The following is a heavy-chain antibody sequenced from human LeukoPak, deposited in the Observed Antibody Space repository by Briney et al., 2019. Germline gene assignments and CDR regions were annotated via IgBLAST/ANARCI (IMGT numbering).Heavy chain of an antibody. D-gene: IGHD6-13*01. J-gene: IGHJ3*02. CDR2: INPTVGDT. Sequence: ASVKVSCKASGYTLTSYYMHWVRQAPGQGLEWMGIINPTVGDTIYAQKFQGRVTMARDMSTSTVYMELSSLKSDDTAVYYCARYGFSSSWQGGWHAFDIWGQGTMVTVSS. CDR3: ARYGFSSSWQGGWHAFDI. V-gene: IGHV1-46*01. CDR1: GYTLTSYY.